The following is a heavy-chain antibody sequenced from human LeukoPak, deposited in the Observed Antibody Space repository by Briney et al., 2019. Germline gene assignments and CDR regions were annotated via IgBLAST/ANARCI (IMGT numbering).Heavy chain of an antibody. Sequence: SVKVSCKASGGTFSSYAIGWVRQAPGQGLEWMGRIIPILGIANYAQKFQGRVTITADKSTSTAYMELSSLRSEDTAVYYCAREIPASLYYYGMDVWGQGTTVTVSS. CDR1: GGTFSSYA. V-gene: IGHV1-69*04. CDR3: AREIPASLYYYGMDV. J-gene: IGHJ6*02. D-gene: IGHD6-25*01. CDR2: IIPILGIA.